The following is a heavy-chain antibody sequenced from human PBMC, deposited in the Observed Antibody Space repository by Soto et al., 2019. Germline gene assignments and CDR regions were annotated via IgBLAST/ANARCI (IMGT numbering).Heavy chain of an antibody. CDR1: GFTSSSYE. CDR2: ISSNDSTI. J-gene: IGHJ6*02. Sequence: GGSLRLTCAASGFTSSSYEMNWFRQAPGKGLEWVSYISSNDSTIYYADSVKGRSTISRDNAKNSLYLQMNSLRAEDTAVYYCARDHKGGYYYYGMDVWGQGTTVTVSS. V-gene: IGHV3-48*03. CDR3: ARDHKGGYYYYGMDV.